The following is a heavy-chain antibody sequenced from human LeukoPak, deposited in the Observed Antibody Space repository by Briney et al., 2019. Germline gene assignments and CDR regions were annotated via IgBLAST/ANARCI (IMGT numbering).Heavy chain of an antibody. V-gene: IGHV3-23*01. CDR2: ISASGGTT. CDR1: GFILNNYA. Sequence: PGGSVKLSCAASGFILNNYAMNWARQATGKGLEWVSAISASGGTTYNSDSVKGRFTISRDSAKNTLYLQINSLRAEDSAVYYCAKASSSWYPDFDYWGRGTLVTVSS. D-gene: IGHD6-13*01. CDR3: AKASSSWYPDFDY. J-gene: IGHJ4*02.